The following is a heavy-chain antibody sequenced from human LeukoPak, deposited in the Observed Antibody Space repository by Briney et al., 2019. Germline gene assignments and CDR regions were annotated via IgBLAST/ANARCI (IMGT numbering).Heavy chain of an antibody. D-gene: IGHD4-11*01. CDR1: GGSISSGGYS. J-gene: IGHJ4*02. V-gene: IGHV4-30-4*07. CDR2: IYYSGST. Sequence: SQTLSLTCAVSGGSISSGGYSWSWIRQPPGKGLEWIGYIYYSGSTYYNPSLKSRITISVDTSQNQFSLRVKSVTAADTAVYYCARALYSDYLYFDYWGQGTLLTVSS. CDR3: ARALYSDYLYFDY.